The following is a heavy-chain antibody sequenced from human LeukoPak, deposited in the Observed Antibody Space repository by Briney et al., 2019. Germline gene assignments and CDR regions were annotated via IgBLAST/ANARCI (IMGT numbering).Heavy chain of an antibody. D-gene: IGHD1-26*01. Sequence: ASVKVSCKASGYTFTGYYMHWVRQAPGQGLEWMGIINPSGGSTSYAQKFQGRLTMTRDTSTSTVYMELSSLRSEDTAVYYCARDGWLNSGSYYFDYWGQGTLVTVSS. CDR2: INPSGGST. CDR1: GYTFTGYY. V-gene: IGHV1-46*01. J-gene: IGHJ4*02. CDR3: ARDGWLNSGSYYFDY.